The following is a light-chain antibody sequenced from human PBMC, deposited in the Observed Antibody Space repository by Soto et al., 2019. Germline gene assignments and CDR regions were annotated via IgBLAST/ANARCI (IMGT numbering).Light chain of an antibody. CDR1: NSNIGSDYG. Sequence: QSVLTQPPPVSGAPGQRVTISCTGTNSNIGSDYGVHWYQQFPGTAPKLLIYGNSNRPSGVPDRFSGSKSGTSASLAITGLQAEDEADYYCQSYDRSLRACVFGTGTKLTVL. V-gene: IGLV1-40*01. CDR3: QSYDRSLRACV. J-gene: IGLJ1*01. CDR2: GNS.